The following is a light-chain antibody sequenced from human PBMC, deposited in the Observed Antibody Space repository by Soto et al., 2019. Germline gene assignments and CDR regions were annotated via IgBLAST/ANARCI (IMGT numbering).Light chain of an antibody. CDR3: QQYGTSPWM. Sequence: EIVLTQSPGTLSLSPGERATLSCRASQSVSSYYLGWYQQKPGQAPRLLIYGGSSRATGIPDRFSGSGSGTDFTLTISRLEPEDFAVYYCQQYGTSPWMFGQGTKVEIK. J-gene: IGKJ1*01. CDR2: GGS. V-gene: IGKV3-20*01. CDR1: QSVSSYY.